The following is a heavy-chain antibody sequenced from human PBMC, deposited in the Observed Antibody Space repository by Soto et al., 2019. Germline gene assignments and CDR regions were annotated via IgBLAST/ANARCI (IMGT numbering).Heavy chain of an antibody. Sequence: EVQLLESGGDLVQPGGSLRLSCGASGFTFSNYGMSWVRQTSGTGLEWVSVSSSSGGSTYDADSVKGRFTISRDNSKKTLYLQMNSLRAEDTAVYYCASQSGSLLLGYFDLWGQGTLVTVSS. CDR1: GFTFSNYG. V-gene: IGHV3-23*01. J-gene: IGHJ4*02. CDR3: ASQSGSLLLGYFDL. D-gene: IGHD3-22*01. CDR2: SSSSGGST.